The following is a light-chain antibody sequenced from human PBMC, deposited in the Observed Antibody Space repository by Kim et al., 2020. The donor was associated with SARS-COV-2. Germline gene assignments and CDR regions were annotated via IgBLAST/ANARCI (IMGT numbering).Light chain of an antibody. J-gene: IGKJ4*01. CDR1: QGISGY. CDR3: QKYDTAPLT. CDR2: ATS. Sequence: DIQMTQSPSSLSASVGDRVTITCRASQGISGYLAWYQQRPGRAPKLLISATSTLQSGVPSRFCGSGSGTDFTLTISSLQPEDVATYYCQKYDTAPLTFGGGTKVDIK. V-gene: IGKV1-27*01.